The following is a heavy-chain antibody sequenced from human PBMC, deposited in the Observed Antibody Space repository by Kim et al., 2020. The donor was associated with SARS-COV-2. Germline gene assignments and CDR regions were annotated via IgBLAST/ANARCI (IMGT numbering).Heavy chain of an antibody. J-gene: IGHJ6*02. V-gene: IGHV4-59*08. Sequence: SETLSLTCTVSGGSISSYYWSWIRQPPGKGLEWIGYIYYSGSTNYNPSLKSRVTISVDTSKNQFSLKLSSVTAADTAVYYCARGAIRYYYGMDVWGQGTTVTVSS. D-gene: IGHD2-2*01. CDR2: IYYSGST. CDR1: GGSISSYY. CDR3: ARGAIRYYYGMDV.